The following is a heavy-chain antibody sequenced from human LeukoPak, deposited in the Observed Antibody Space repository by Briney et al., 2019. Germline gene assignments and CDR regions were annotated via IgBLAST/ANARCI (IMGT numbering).Heavy chain of an antibody. CDR1: GFTFSGSA. CDR2: IDKKDNLYAT. J-gene: IGHJ5*02. Sequence: QTGGSLRLSCAASGFTFSGSAVHWVRQSSGKGLEWVGHIDKKDNLYATAYAESVKGRFTISRDDSKDTAFLHMDSLKTEDTALYYCTRDRGTYNWFDPWGQGTLVTVSS. CDR3: TRDRGTYNWFDP. V-gene: IGHV3-73*01. D-gene: IGHD2-15*01.